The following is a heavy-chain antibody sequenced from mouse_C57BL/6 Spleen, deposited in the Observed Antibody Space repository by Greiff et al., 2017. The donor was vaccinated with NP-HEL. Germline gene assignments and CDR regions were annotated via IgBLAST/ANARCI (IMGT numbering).Heavy chain of an antibody. CDR1: GYSFTGYF. J-gene: IGHJ4*01. CDR2: INPYNGDT. V-gene: IGHV1-20*01. CDR3: AKGYYGSDYAMDY. D-gene: IGHD1-1*01. Sequence: EVQLQQSGPELVKPGDSVKISCKASGYSFTGYFMNWVMQSHGKSLEWIGRINPYNGDTFYNQKFKGKATLTVDKSSSTAHMELRSLTSEDSAVYYCAKGYYGSDYAMDYWGQGTSVTVSS.